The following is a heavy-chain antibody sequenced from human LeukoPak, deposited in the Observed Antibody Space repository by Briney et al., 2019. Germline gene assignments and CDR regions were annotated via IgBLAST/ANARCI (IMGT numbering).Heavy chain of an antibody. CDR1: GGSISSYY. CDR2: SHYSGST. J-gene: IGHJ3*02. D-gene: IGHD2-15*01. Sequence: SETLSLTRTVSGGSISSYYWSWIRQPPGKGLEWVGYSHYSGSTNYNSSLKSRVTMSVDTSKNQFSLKLNSVTAADTAVYYCARLPGCSGGSCYRAFDMWGQGTMVTVSS. CDR3: ARLPGCSGGSCYRAFDM. V-gene: IGHV4-59*08.